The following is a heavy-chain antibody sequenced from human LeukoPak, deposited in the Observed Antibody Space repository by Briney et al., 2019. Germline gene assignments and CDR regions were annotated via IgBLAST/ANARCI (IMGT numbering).Heavy chain of an antibody. CDR3: AKGLTGYYNFDY. V-gene: IGHV3-30*04. D-gene: IGHD3-9*01. CDR2: ISYDGSNK. Sequence: GGSLRLSCVASGFTFSSYAMHWVRQAPGKGLEWVAVISYDGSNKYYADSVKGRFTISRDNSKNTLYLQMNSLGAEDTAVYYCAKGLTGYYNFDYWGQGTLVTVSS. J-gene: IGHJ4*02. CDR1: GFTFSSYA.